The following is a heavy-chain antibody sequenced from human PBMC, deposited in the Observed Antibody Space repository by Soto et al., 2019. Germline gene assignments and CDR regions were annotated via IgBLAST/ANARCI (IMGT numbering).Heavy chain of an antibody. V-gene: IGHV3-48*01. CDR2: ISSSSSTI. Sequence: GGSLRLSSAASGFTFSSYSMNWVRQAPGKGLEWVSYISSSSSTIYYADSVKGRFTISRDNAKNSLYLQMNSLRAEDTAVYYCARIAGEWLAKDSWFDPWGQGTLVTVSS. D-gene: IGHD6-19*01. CDR3: ARIAGEWLAKDSWFDP. CDR1: GFTFSSYS. J-gene: IGHJ5*02.